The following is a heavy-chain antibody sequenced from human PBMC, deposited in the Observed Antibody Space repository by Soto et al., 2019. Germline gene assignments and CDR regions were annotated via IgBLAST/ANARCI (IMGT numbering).Heavy chain of an antibody. V-gene: IGHV1-3*01. CDR3: ARDSSGWYNWFDP. J-gene: IGHJ5*02. CDR2: INAGNGNT. D-gene: IGHD6-19*01. Sequence: ASVKVSCKASGYTFTSYAMHWVRQAPGQRLEWMGWINAGNGNTKYSQKFQGRVTITRDTSASTAYMELSSLRSEDTAVYYCARDSSGWYNWFDPWGQGTLVTVSS. CDR1: GYTFTSYA.